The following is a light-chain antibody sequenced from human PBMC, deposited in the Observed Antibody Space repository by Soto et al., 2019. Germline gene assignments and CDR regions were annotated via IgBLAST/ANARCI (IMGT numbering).Light chain of an antibody. CDR3: SQYASRNIPYV. CDR1: SSDVGGYNY. J-gene: IGLJ1*01. CDR2: EVS. Sequence: QSVRTQPPSASGSPGQSVTISCTGTSSDVGGYNYVSWYQQHPGKAPKLMIYEVSKRPSGVPDRFSGSKSGNTASLTVSGLQAEDEADYYCSQYASRNIPYVFGTGTKVTV. V-gene: IGLV2-8*01.